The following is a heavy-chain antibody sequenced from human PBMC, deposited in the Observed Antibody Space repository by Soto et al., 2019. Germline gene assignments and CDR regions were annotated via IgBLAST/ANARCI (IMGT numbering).Heavy chain of an antibody. CDR2: INSDGSST. CDR3: VRTSLVVAAATREDY. CDR1: WCTIVNLG. D-gene: IGHD2-15*01. Sequence: GFLRHPNSAPWCTIVNLGGRRVLQTPGKGLVWVSRINSDGSSTSYADSVKGRFTISRDNAKNTLYLQMNSLRAEDTAVYYCVRTSLVVAAATREDYWGQGTLVTVSS. J-gene: IGHJ4*02. V-gene: IGHV3-74*01.